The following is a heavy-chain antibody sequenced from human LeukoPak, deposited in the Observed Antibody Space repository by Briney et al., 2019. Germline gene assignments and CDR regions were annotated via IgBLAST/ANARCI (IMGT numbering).Heavy chain of an antibody. CDR1: GFTVSSNY. V-gene: IGHV3-66*01. CDR3: ARVSVGRYYFDN. Sequence: GGSLRLSCAASGFTVSSNYMSWVRQAPGKGLECVSLIYSNGNTYYADSVKGRFTISRDNSKNTLFLQMNSLRAEDTAVYYCARVSVGRYYFDNWGQGTPVTVS. CDR2: IYSNGNT. J-gene: IGHJ4*02. D-gene: IGHD3-3*02.